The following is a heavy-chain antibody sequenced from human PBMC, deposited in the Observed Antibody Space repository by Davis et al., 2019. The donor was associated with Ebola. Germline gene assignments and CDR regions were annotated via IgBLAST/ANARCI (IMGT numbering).Heavy chain of an antibody. CDR1: GFTFSSYA. J-gene: IGHJ4*02. D-gene: IGHD6-19*01. V-gene: IGHV3-30*03. CDR2: ISKDGSNT. Sequence: PGGSLRLSCAGSGFTFSSYAIQWVRQAPGKGLEWVAFISKDGSNTDLADSVKGRFSVSRDSSDNKVYLQMNSLRPEDTAVYYCARDPSGWIPLDYWGRGTLVTVSS. CDR3: ARDPSGWIPLDY.